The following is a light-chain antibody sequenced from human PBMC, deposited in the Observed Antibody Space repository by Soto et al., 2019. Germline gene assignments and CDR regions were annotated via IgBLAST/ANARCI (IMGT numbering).Light chain of an antibody. CDR2: LGS. CDR3: MQGLQSPVS. CDR1: HILLHINGDNY. J-gene: IGKJ4*01. V-gene: IGKV2-28*01. Sequence: DTVMTQSPLSLSVTPGEPASISCRSSHILLHINGDNYLDWYVQKPGQSPQLLIYLGSNRASGVPESFSGSESGTDFTLKISRVEAEDVGVYYFMQGLQSPVSFGGGTKVEIK.